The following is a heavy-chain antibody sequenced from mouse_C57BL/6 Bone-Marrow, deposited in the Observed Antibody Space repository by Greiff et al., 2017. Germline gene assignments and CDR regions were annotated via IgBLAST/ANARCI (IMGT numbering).Heavy chain of an antibody. CDR3: ARGYYEVYYAMDY. CDR1: GFTFSSYA. J-gene: IGHJ4*01. Sequence: EVQGVESGGGLVKPGGSLKLSCAASGFTFSSYAMSWVRQTPEKRLEWVATISDGGSYTYYPDNVKGRFTISRDNAKNNLYLQMSHLKSEDTAMYYGARGYYEVYYAMDYWGQGTSVTVSS. CDR2: ISDGGSYT. V-gene: IGHV5-4*01. D-gene: IGHD2-3*01.